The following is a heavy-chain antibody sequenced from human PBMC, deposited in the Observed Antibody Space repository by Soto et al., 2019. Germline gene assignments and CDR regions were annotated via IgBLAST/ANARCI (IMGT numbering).Heavy chain of an antibody. Sequence: SETLSLTCTVSGGSISSYYWSWIRQPPGKGLEWIGYIYYSGSTNYNPSLKSRVTISVDTSKNQFSLKLSSVTAADTAVYYCARHGVVVVAAGDGRSLSGWFDPWGQGTLVTVSS. D-gene: IGHD2-15*01. V-gene: IGHV4-59*08. CDR1: GGSISSYY. CDR2: IYYSGST. CDR3: ARHGVVVVAAGDGRSLSGWFDP. J-gene: IGHJ5*02.